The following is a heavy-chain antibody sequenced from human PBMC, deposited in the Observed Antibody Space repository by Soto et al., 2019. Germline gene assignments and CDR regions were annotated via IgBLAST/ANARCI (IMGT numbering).Heavy chain of an antibody. V-gene: IGHV3-30-3*01. CDR2: ISYDGSNK. J-gene: IGHJ4*02. Sequence: PGGSLRLSCAASGFTFSSYAMHWVRQAPGKGLEWVAVISYDGSNKYYADSVKGRFTISRDNSKNTLYLQMNSLRAEDTAVYYCARDFSRQSMIPLSYFDYWGQGTLVTVSS. CDR1: GFTFSSYA. CDR3: ARDFSRQSMIPLSYFDY. D-gene: IGHD3-16*01.